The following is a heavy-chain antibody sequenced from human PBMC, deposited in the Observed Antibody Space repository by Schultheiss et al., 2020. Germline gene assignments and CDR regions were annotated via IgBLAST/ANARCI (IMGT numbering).Heavy chain of an antibody. V-gene: IGHV4-39*01. J-gene: IGHJ5*02. D-gene: IGHD6-13*01. CDR3: ASAGYSSSWYKGWFDP. CDR2: INHSGST. CDR1: GGSISSGGYY. Sequence: SETLSLTCTVSGGSISSGGYYWSWIRQHPGKGLEWIGEINHSGSTNYNPSLKSRVTISVDTSKNQFSLKLSSVTAADTAVYYCASAGYSSSWYKGWFDPWGKGTLVTVSS.